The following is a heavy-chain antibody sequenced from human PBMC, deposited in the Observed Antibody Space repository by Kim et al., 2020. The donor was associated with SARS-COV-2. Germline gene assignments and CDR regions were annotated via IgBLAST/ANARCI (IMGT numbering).Heavy chain of an antibody. V-gene: IGHV3-48*04. Sequence: GGSLRLSCVVSGFTFNTYTMTWVRQAPGKGLEWVSYISSSSSTIYYADSVKGRFTISRDNAKNSLYLHMNSLRPEDTAVYYCARDHEGGNAIDYWGQGT. CDR3: ARDHEGGNAIDY. D-gene: IGHD2-15*01. CDR2: ISSSSSTI. CDR1: GFTFNTYT. J-gene: IGHJ4*02.